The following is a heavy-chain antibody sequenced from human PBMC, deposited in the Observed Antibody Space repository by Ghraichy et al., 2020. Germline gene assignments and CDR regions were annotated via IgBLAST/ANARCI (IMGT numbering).Heavy chain of an antibody. Sequence: SETLSLTCTVSGDSIIGYYWSWIRQPARKGLEWIGRIYTSGGANYSPSLKGRVTMSVDTSKSQFSLKLSSMTAADTAVYFCARNKRQANDAFDIWGQGTMVIVSS. CDR3: ARNKRQANDAFDI. V-gene: IGHV4-4*07. J-gene: IGHJ3*02. D-gene: IGHD2/OR15-2a*01. CDR1: GDSIIGYY. CDR2: IYTSGGA.